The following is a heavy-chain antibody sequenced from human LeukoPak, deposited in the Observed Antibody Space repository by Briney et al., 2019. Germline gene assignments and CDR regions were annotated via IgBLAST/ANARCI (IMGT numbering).Heavy chain of an antibody. J-gene: IGHJ4*02. V-gene: IGHV3-66*01. CDR2: IYSGGST. Sequence: PGGSLRLSCAASGFTVSSNYMSWVRQAPGKGLEWVSVIYSGGSTYYADSVKGRFTISRDNSKNTLYLQMNSLRAEDTAVYYCARDQGGKRTVTDHSDYWGQGTLVTVSS. D-gene: IGHD4-17*01. CDR3: ARDQGGKRTVTDHSDY. CDR1: GFTVSSNY.